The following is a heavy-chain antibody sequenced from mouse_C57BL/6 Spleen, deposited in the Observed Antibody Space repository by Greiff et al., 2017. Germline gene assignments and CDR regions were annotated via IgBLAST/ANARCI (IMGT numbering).Heavy chain of an antibody. J-gene: IGHJ3*01. CDR2: IDSSDSYT. V-gene: IGHV1-50*01. CDR1: GYTFTSYW. D-gene: IGHD1-1*01. CDR3: ARGKLRGFAY. Sequence: QVLLQQPGAELVKPGASVKLSCKASGYTFTSYWMPWVKQRPGQGLEWIGEIDSSDSYTNYNQKFKGKATLTVDTSSSTAYMQLSSLTSEDSAVYYCARGKLRGFAYWGQGTLVTVSA.